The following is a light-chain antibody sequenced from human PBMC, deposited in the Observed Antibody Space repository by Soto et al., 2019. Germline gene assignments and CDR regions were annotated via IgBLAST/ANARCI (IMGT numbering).Light chain of an antibody. J-gene: IGKJ4*01. Sequence: EIVLTQSPGTLSLSPGERATLSCRASQSVSSSYLGWYQQKPGQAPRLLIYGASSRATGIPDRFSGSGSGTEFTLTISSLAAEDFAVYYCQQYGRSPLTFGGGTKVEI. CDR1: QSVSSSY. CDR3: QQYGRSPLT. V-gene: IGKV3-20*01. CDR2: GAS.